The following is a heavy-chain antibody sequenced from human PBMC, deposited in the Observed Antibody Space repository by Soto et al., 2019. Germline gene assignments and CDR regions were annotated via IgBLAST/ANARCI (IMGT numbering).Heavy chain of an antibody. CDR1: GFIFGNFW. Sequence: GGSLRLSCAASGFIFGNFWMSWVRQAPGKGLEWVANIKQDGSEKYYVDSVKGRFTISRDNAKNSLYLQMNSLRAEDTAVYYCARELRDYVWGSYRYYGMDVWGQGTTVTVSS. J-gene: IGHJ6*02. V-gene: IGHV3-7*03. CDR2: IKQDGSEK. CDR3: ARELRDYVWGSYRYYGMDV. D-gene: IGHD3-16*02.